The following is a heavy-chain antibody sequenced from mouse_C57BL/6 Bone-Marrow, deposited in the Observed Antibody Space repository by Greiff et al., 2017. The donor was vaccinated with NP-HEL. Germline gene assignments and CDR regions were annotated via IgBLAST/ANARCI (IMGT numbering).Heavy chain of an antibody. CDR1: GYTFTSYW. CDR2: IHPNSGST. V-gene: IGHV1-64*01. D-gene: IGHD2-12*01. J-gene: IGHJ2*01. Sequence: QVHVKQPGAELVKPGASVKLSCKASGYTFTSYWMHWVKQRPGQGLEWIGMIHPNSGSTNYNEKFKSKATLTVDKSSSTAYMQLSSLTSEDSAVYYCARYETSDYWGQGTTLTVSS. CDR3: ARYETSDY.